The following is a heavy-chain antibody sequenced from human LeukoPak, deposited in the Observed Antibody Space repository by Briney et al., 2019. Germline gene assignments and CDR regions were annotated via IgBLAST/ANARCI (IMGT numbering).Heavy chain of an antibody. J-gene: IGHJ6*02. D-gene: IGHD3-9*01. CDR2: IKQDESEI. CDR3: ARAPFYDILTGLYYYYGMDV. V-gene: IGHV3-7*01. Sequence: GGSLRLSCAASGFIFSNYWMTWVRQAPGKGLDWVANIKQDESEIYYVDSVKGRFTISRDNAKNSLYLQMNSLRAEDTAVYYCARAPFYDILTGLYYYYGMDVWGQGTTVTVSS. CDR1: GFIFSNYW.